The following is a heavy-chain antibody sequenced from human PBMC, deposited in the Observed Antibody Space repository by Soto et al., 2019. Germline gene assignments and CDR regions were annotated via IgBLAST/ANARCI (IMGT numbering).Heavy chain of an antibody. CDR1: GFTFSRYA. D-gene: IGHD3-10*01. CDR3: AKDYTYGSGSYFDY. CDR2: ISGSGGST. V-gene: IGHV3-23*01. J-gene: IGHJ4*02. Sequence: EVQLLESGGGLVQPGGSLRLSCAASGFTFSRYAMSWVRQAPGKGLEWVSAISGSGGSTYYADSVKGRFTISRDNSMNTLYLQMNSLRAEDTAVYYCAKDYTYGSGSYFDYWGQGTLVTVSS.